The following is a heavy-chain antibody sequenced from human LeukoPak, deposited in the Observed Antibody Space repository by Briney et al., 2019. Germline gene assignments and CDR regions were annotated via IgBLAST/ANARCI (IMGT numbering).Heavy chain of an antibody. CDR2: INPSGGST. J-gene: IGHJ5*02. Sequence: ASVKVSCKASGYTFTSYYMHWVRQAPGQGLEWMGIINPSGGSTSYVQKFQGRVTMTRDTSTSTVYMELSSLRSEDTAVYYCASESSSWFSFDPWGQGTLVTVSS. CDR1: GYTFTSYY. D-gene: IGHD6-13*01. CDR3: ASESSSWFSFDP. V-gene: IGHV1-46*01.